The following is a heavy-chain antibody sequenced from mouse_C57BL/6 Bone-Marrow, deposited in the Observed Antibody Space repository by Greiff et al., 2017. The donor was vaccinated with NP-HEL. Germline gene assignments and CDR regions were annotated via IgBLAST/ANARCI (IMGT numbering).Heavy chain of an antibody. CDR1: GYTFTSYW. CDR3: ARSFFTTVVARAY. J-gene: IGHJ3*01. V-gene: IGHV1-53*01. CDR2: INPSNGGT. D-gene: IGHD1-1*01. Sequence: VQLQQPGTVLVKPGASVKLSCKASGYTFTSYWMHWVKQRPGQGLEWIGNINPSNGGTNYNEKFKSKATLTVDKSSSTAYMQLSSLTSEDSAVYYCARSFFTTVVARAYWGQGTLVTVSA.